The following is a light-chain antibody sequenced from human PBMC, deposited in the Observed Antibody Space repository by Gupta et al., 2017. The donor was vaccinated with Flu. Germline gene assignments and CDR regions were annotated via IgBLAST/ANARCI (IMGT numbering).Light chain of an antibody. Sequence: DIQMTQSPSSLSASVGDRVTITCQASQDISTYLNWYQQKPGKAPKLLIYDASTLETGVPSRFSGSGSATDFTFTISSLQPEDVATYYCHQYDHLPQSFGQGTKLEIK. J-gene: IGKJ2*03. V-gene: IGKV1-33*01. CDR3: HQYDHLPQS. CDR2: DAS. CDR1: QDISTY.